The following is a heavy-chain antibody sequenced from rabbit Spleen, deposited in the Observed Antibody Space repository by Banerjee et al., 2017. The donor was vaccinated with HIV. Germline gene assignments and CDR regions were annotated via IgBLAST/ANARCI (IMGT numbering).Heavy chain of an antibody. V-gene: IGHV1S40*01. J-gene: IGHJ4*01. CDR1: GFTLSSYW. CDR2: IYAGSSGTT. CDR3: ARAYVDGSVGVWNL. D-gene: IGHD5-1*01. Sequence: QSLEESGGDLVKPGASLTLTCTASGFTLSSYWICWVRQAPGKGLEWIACIYAGSSGTTEYASWAKGRFTISKPSSTTVTLQMTSLTVADTATYFCARAYVDGSVGVWNLWGPGTLVTVS.